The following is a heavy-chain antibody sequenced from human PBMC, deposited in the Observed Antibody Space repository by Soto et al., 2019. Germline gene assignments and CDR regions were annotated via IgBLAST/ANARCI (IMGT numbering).Heavy chain of an antibody. D-gene: IGHD6-25*01. CDR1: GLTLSRYW. J-gene: IGHJ4*02. CDR2: ISNDETNVIT. V-gene: IGHV3-74*03. CDR3: ASLSAPVDF. Sequence: PGGSLRLSCAASGLTLSRYWMHWVRQAPGKGLMWVSKISNDETNVITAYADSVKGRFTISRDDAKNTLCLQMNSVRPEDTALYYCASLSAPVDFWGQGAQVTVSS.